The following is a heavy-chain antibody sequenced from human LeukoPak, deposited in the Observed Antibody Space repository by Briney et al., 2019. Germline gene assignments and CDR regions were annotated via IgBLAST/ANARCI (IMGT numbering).Heavy chain of an antibody. V-gene: IGHV3-11*01. CDR3: ARAGQSDY. J-gene: IGHJ4*02. CDR2: ISGGSRTI. Sequence: GGSLRLSCAASGFIFRDYYMNRIRQAPGKGLEWVSSISGGSRTINYADSVKGRFTTSRDNAKNSLFLQVNSLRAEDTAVYYCARAGQSDYWGQGTLVTVSS. CDR1: GFIFRDYY.